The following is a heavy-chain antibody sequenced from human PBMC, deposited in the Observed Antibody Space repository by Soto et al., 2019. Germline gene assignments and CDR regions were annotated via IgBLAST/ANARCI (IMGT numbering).Heavy chain of an antibody. CDR1: GGSISSYY. CDR3: AINDFWSGYYLAY. V-gene: IGHV4-59*08. CDR2: IYYSGST. J-gene: IGHJ4*02. D-gene: IGHD3-3*01. Sequence: SETLSLTCTVSGGSISSYYWSWIRQPPGKGLEWIGYIYYSGSTNYNPSLKSRVTISVDTSKNQFSLKLSSVTAADTAVYYCAINDFWSGYYLAYWGQGTLVTVSS.